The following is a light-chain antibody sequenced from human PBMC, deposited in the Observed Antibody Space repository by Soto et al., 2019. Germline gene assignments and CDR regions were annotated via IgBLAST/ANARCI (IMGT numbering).Light chain of an antibody. J-gene: IGKJ5*01. CDR1: PSVSSSR. CDR2: DAS. Sequence: DIVLTQSPATLSLSPGERVTLSCGASPSVSSSRLAWYQQKPGQAPRLLMYDASRRAFGIPDRFSGSGSGTDFTLTISRLEPEDFAVYYCQQYGNSPITVGQGTRLEIK. CDR3: QQYGNSPIT. V-gene: IGKV3D-20*01.